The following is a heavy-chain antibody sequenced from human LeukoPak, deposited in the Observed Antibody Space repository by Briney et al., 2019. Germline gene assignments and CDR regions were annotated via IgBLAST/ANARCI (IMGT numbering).Heavy chain of an antibody. CDR2: IYYSGST. Sequence: PSETLSLTCTVSGGSIRSYYWSWIRQPPGKGLEWIGYIYYSGSTNYNPSLKSRVTISVDTSKNQFSLKLSSVTAADTAVYYCARAGLYYYYGMDVWGQGTTVTVSS. V-gene: IGHV4-59*01. CDR1: GGSIRSYY. CDR3: ARAGLYYYYGMDV. J-gene: IGHJ6*02.